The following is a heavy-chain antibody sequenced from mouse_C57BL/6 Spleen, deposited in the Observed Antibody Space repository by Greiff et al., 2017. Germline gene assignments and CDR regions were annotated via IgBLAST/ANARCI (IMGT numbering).Heavy chain of an antibody. CDR2: IYPGSGST. D-gene: IGHD1-1*01. J-gene: IGHJ4*01. CDR3: ARITTVVATIDYYAMDY. V-gene: IGHV1-55*01. CDR1: GYTFTSYW. Sequence: QVQLQQPGAELVKPGASVKMSCKASGYTFTSYWITWVKQRPGQGLEWIGDIYPGSGSTNYNEKFKSKATLTVDTSSSTAYMQLSSLTSEDSAVYYCARITTVVATIDYYAMDYWGQGTSVTVSS.